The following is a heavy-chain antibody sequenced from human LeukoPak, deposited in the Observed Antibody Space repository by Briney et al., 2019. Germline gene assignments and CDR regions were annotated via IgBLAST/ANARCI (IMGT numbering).Heavy chain of an antibody. CDR1: GGTFSSYA. D-gene: IGHD2-8*01. CDR2: INTNTGNP. V-gene: IGHV7-4-1*02. Sequence: ASVKVSCKASGGTFSSYAISWVRQAPGQGLEWMGWINTNTGNPTYAQGFTGRFVFSLDTSVSTAYLQISSLKAEDTAVYYCARDRCTNGVCYTPWGQGTLVTVPS. CDR3: ARDRCTNGVCYTP. J-gene: IGHJ5*02.